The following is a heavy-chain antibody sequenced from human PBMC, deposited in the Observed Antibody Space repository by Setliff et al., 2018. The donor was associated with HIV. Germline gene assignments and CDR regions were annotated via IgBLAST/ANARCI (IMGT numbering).Heavy chain of an antibody. D-gene: IGHD2-21*02. CDR2: ITLDGART. V-gene: IGHV3-23*01. CDR1: GFTFSSYV. J-gene: IGHJ6*03. Sequence: GGSLRLSCVGSGFTFSSYVLAWVRQVPGKRPEWVSSITLDGARTYYADSVRGRFTISRDNSKDTLYLRMNRLRPEDTAVYYCAKVGGDGRFHYYHMDVWGKGTTVTVSS. CDR3: AKVGGDGRFHYYHMDV.